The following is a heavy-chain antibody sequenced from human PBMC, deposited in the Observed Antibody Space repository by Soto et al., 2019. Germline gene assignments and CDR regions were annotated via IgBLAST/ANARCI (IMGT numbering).Heavy chain of an antibody. D-gene: IGHD2-15*01. CDR1: GFTFSNYG. J-gene: IGHJ4*02. CDR3: ARDVVVAATRVGGIDY. CDR2: IWYDGRDK. Sequence: QVQLVESGGGVVQPGRSLRLSCVVSGFTFSNYGMHWVRQAPGKGLEWVAIIWYDGRDKYYADSVKGRFTISRDNSKNTLYLQMHSLRPEDTAVYYCARDVVVAATRVGGIDYWGQGTLVSVSS. V-gene: IGHV3-33*01.